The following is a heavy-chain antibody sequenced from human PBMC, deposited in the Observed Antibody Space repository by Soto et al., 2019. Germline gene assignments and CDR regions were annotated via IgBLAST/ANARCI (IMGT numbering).Heavy chain of an antibody. CDR1: GGSISSSSYY. CDR3: ARRRVRGVIKIGYMDV. V-gene: IGHV4-39*01. Sequence: SETLSLTCTVSGGSISSSSYYWGWIRQPPGKGLEWIGSIYYSGSTYYNPSLKSRVTISVDTSKNQFSLKLSSVTAADTAVYYCARRRVRGVIKIGYMDVWGKGTTVT. D-gene: IGHD3-10*01. CDR2: IYYSGST. J-gene: IGHJ6*03.